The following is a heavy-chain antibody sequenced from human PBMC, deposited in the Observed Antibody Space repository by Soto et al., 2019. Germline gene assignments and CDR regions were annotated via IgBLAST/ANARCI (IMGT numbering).Heavy chain of an antibody. V-gene: IGHV3-7*05. D-gene: IGHD3-10*01. CDR3: ARDVFPGSSSTLYLDAFDI. Sequence: EEQLVESGGGLVQPGGSLRLSCAASGFSFSSYWMTWVRQAPGKGLEWVANIKRDGSGGSYLDSVRGRFTVSRDNVRNSLYLQNDSLRAEDTALYYCARDVFPGSSSTLYLDAFDIWGQGTMVTVSS. J-gene: IGHJ3*02. CDR2: IKRDGSGG. CDR1: GFSFSSYW.